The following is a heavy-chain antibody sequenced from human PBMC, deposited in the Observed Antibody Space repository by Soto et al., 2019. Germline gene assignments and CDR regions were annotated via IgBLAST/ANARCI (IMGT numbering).Heavy chain of an antibody. CDR1: GGSISSYY. V-gene: IGHV4-59*01. J-gene: IGHJ6*02. CDR3: ARYKSNYYYGMDV. Sequence: SETLSLTCTVSGGSISSYYWSWIRQPPGKGLEWIGYIYYSGITNYNPSLKSRVTISVDTSKNQFSLKLSSVTAAETAVYYCARYKSNYYYGMDVWGQGTTVTVSS. D-gene: IGHD1-20*01. CDR2: IYYSGIT.